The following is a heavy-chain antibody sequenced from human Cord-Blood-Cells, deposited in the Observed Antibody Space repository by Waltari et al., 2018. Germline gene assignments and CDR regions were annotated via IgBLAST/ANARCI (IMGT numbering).Heavy chain of an antibody. J-gene: IGHJ3*02. CDR1: GYTFTIYD. Sequence: QVRLVQSGAEVKKPGASVKVSCKASGYTFTIYDIPWVRQAPGQGLEWMGIINPSGGSTSYAKKFQGRVTMTRDTSTSTVYMELSSLRSEDTAVYYCARQLVSSAFDIWGQGTMVTVSS. CDR3: ARQLVSSAFDI. D-gene: IGHD6-6*01. CDR2: INPSGGST. V-gene: IGHV1-46*01.